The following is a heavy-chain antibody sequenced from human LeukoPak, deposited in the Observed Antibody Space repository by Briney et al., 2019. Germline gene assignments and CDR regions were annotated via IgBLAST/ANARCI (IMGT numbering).Heavy chain of an antibody. Sequence: GGSLRLSCAASGFMFSDHYMSWIRQAPGKGLEWISYISDSGSTIYYADSVKGRFTISRDNAKKSLFLQMNGLRADDTAVYYCARDHDSLGYWGQGTLVTVSS. D-gene: IGHD2-15*01. V-gene: IGHV3-11*01. CDR2: ISDSGSTI. J-gene: IGHJ4*02. CDR3: ARDHDSLGY. CDR1: GFMFSDHY.